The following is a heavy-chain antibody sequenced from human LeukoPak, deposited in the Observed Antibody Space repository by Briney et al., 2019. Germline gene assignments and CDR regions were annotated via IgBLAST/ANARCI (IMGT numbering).Heavy chain of an antibody. V-gene: IGHV3-23*01. CDR3: AKGTYYDSSGYAEAFDI. CDR2: ISGSGGST. Sequence: GGSLRLSCAASGFAFSSYAMSWVRQAPGKGLEWVSAISGSGGSTYYADSVKGRFTISRDNSKNTLYLQMNSLRAEDTAVYYCAKGTYYDSSGYAEAFDIWGQGTMVTVSS. CDR1: GFAFSSYA. D-gene: IGHD3-22*01. J-gene: IGHJ3*02.